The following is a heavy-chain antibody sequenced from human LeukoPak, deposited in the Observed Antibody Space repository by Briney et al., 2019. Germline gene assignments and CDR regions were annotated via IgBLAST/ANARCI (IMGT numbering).Heavy chain of an antibody. D-gene: IGHD1-26*01. CDR1: GFTFSSYG. Sequence: TGGSLRLSCAASGFTFSSYGMHWVRQAPGKGLEWVAVISYDGSNKYYADSVKGRFTISRDNSKNTLYLQMNSLRAEDTAVYYCAKAPRGSAFDIWGQGTMVTVSS. J-gene: IGHJ3*02. CDR2: ISYDGSNK. CDR3: AKAPRGSAFDI. V-gene: IGHV3-30*18.